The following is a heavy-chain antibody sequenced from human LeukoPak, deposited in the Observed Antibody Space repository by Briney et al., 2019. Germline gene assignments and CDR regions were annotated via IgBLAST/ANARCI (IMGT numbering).Heavy chain of an antibody. Sequence: GGSLRLSCAASGFTFSSYAMHWVRQAPGKGLEWVAVISYDGSNKYYADSVKGRFTISRDNSKNTLYLQMNSLRAEDTAVYYCASSYSSSGFDGMDVWGEGTAVTVSS. V-gene: IGHV3-30*04. CDR1: GFTFSSYA. D-gene: IGHD6-13*01. CDR3: ASSYSSSGFDGMDV. CDR2: ISYDGSNK. J-gene: IGHJ6*04.